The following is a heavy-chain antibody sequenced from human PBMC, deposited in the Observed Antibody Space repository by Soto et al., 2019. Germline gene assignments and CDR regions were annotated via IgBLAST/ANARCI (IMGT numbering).Heavy chain of an antibody. D-gene: IGHD5-12*01. CDR3: ARGYGGYADY. Sequence: PSETLSLTCTVSGGSMSSYDWNWIRQPPGKGLEWIGDIYYSGSTNYNPSLKSRVTISVDTSKNQFSLKLSSVTAADTAVYYCARGYGGYADYWGQGALVTVSS. V-gene: IGHV4-59*12. J-gene: IGHJ4*02. CDR2: IYYSGST. CDR1: GGSMSSYD.